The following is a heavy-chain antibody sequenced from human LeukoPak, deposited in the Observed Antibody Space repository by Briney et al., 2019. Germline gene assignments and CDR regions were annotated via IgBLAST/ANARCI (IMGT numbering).Heavy chain of an antibody. Sequence: PSETLSLTCTVSGGSISSGGYYWSWIRQHPGKGLEWIGYIYYSGSTYYNPSLKSRVTISVDTSKNQFSLKLSSVTAADTAVYYCARDSGSDEYSYGFGGMDVWGQGTTVTVSS. D-gene: IGHD5-18*01. CDR1: GGSISSGGYY. J-gene: IGHJ6*02. CDR3: ARDSGSDEYSYGFGGMDV. CDR2: IYYSGST. V-gene: IGHV4-31*03.